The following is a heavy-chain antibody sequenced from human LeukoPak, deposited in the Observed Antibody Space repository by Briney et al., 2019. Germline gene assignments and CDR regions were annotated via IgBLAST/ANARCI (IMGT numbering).Heavy chain of an antibody. J-gene: IGHJ4*02. D-gene: IGHD3-9*01. CDR3: ASGHYDILTFDY. V-gene: IGHV6-1*01. Sequence: SQTLSLTCAISGDSVSSNSAAWNWIRQSPSRGLEWLGRTYYRSKWYDDYAVSVKSRITINPDTSKNQFSLQLSSVTPEDTAVYYCASGHYDILTFDYWGQGTLVTVSS. CDR1: GDSVSSNSAA. CDR2: TYYRSKWYD.